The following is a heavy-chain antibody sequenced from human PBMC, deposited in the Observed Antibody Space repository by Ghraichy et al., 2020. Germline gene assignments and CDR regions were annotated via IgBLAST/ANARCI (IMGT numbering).Heavy chain of an antibody. Sequence: ASVKVSCKASGYTFTGYYMHWVRQAPGQGLEWMGWINPNSGGTNYAQKFQGRVTMTRDTSISTAYMELSRLRSDDTAVYYCARDGNYCSSTSCPLEGLYGMDVWGQGTTVTVSS. J-gene: IGHJ6*02. D-gene: IGHD2-2*01. CDR1: GYTFTGYY. V-gene: IGHV1-2*02. CDR2: INPNSGGT. CDR3: ARDGNYCSSTSCPLEGLYGMDV.